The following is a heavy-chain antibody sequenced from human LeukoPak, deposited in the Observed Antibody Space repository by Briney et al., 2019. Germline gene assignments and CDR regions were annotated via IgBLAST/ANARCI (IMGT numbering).Heavy chain of an antibody. Sequence: ASVKVSCKVSGFRLTELSMFWVRQAPGKGLEWMGSFDYEDGETIYAQKFQGRVTMTEDTSTDTAYMELGSLRSEDTAVYYCATGHDQWLSGQYYYGLDVWGQGTTVTVSS. CDR3: ATGHDQWLSGQYYYGLDV. J-gene: IGHJ6*02. CDR2: FDYEDGET. D-gene: IGHD6-19*01. V-gene: IGHV1-24*01. CDR1: GFRLTELS.